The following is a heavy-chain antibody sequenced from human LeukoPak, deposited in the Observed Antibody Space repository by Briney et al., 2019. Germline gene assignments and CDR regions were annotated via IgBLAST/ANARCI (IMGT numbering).Heavy chain of an antibody. CDR2: IYPGDSDT. CDR3: TRRHAHKEDVVVVTGPDAEDLDV. Sequence: LGESLKISCRGSGYSFSKYWIGWVRQTPGKGVEWMGIIYPGDSDTQYSPSFQGQVTISADRSISTVYLQWGSLKASDSAIYYCTRRHAHKEDVVVVTGPDAEDLDVWGQGTTVTVSS. D-gene: IGHD2-21*02. V-gene: IGHV5-51*01. CDR1: GYSFSKYW. J-gene: IGHJ3*01.